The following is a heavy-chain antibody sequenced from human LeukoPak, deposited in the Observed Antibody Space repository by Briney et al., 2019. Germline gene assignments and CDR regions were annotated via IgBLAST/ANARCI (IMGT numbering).Heavy chain of an antibody. V-gene: IGHV3-11*01. CDR3: AQGPGYSSGWYFSFDY. Sequence: KAGGSLRLSCAASGFTFSDYYMSWIRQAPGKGLEWVSYISSSGSTIYYADSVKGRFTISRDNSKNTLYLQMNSLRAEDTAVYYCAQGPGYSSGWYFSFDYWGQGTLVTVSS. J-gene: IGHJ4*02. CDR1: GFTFSDYY. CDR2: ISSSGSTI. D-gene: IGHD6-19*01.